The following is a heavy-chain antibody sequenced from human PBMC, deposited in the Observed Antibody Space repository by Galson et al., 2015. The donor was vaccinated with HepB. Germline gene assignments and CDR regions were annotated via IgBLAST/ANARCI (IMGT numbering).Heavy chain of an antibody. V-gene: IGHV2-70*04. CDR3: ARSSPYYDSSGYYFDF. Sequence: LVKPTQTLTLICSFSGFSLSTSGMRVSWIRQPPGKAPEWLARIDWDDDKFYTSSLKTRLTISKDTSKNQVVLTMTNMNPVDTATYYCARSSPYYDSSGYYFDFWGQGTLVTVSS. J-gene: IGHJ4*02. CDR1: GFSLSTSGMR. D-gene: IGHD3-22*01. CDR2: IDWDDDK.